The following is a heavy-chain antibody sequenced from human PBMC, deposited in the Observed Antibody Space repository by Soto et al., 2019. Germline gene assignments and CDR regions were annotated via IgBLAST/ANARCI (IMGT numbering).Heavy chain of an antibody. CDR3: ARGNYYYYGMDV. CDR2: IIPIFGTA. V-gene: IGHV1-69*13. J-gene: IGHJ6*02. CDR1: GGTFSSYA. Sequence: SVKVSCKASGGTFSSYAISWVRQAPGQGLEWMGGIIPIFGTANYAQKFQGRVTITADESTSTAYMELSSLRSEDTAVYYCARGNYYYYGMDVWGQGTTVTVSS.